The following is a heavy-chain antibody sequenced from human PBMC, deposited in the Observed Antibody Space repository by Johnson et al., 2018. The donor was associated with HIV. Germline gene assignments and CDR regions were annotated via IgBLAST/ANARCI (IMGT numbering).Heavy chain of an antibody. D-gene: IGHD3-10*01. CDR3: SSFRGVIRSDAFDI. Sequence: EVQLVESGGGLVQPGGSLRLSCAASGFTFSSYWMSWVRQAPGKGLEWVANIKQDGSEKYYVDSVKDRFTISRDNAKNSLYLQMNSLRAEDTAVYYCSSFRGVIRSDAFDIWGQGTMVTVSS. CDR1: GFTFSSYW. J-gene: IGHJ3*02. CDR2: IKQDGSEK. V-gene: IGHV3-7*01.